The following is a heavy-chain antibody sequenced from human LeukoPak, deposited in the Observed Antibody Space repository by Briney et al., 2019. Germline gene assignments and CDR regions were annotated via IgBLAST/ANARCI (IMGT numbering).Heavy chain of an antibody. CDR3: AKDHWDCSGGSCPFYYYCMDV. V-gene: IGHV3-30*02. Sequence: PGGSLRLSCAASGFTFNNYGMHWVRQAPGKGLEWVAFIRYDGSNKYYADSVKGRFTISRDNSKNTLYLQMDSLRGEDTAVYYCAKDHWDCSGGSCPFYYYCMDVWGQGTTVTVSS. D-gene: IGHD2-15*01. CDR1: GFTFNNYG. CDR2: IRYDGSNK. J-gene: IGHJ6*02.